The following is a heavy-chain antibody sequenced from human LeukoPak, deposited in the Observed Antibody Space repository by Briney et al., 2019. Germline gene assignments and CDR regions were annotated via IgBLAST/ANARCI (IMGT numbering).Heavy chain of an antibody. D-gene: IGHD2-2*01. J-gene: IGHJ6*03. CDR1: GHSLTELC. Sequence: RASVKVSCKVSGHSLTELCMHWVRQTPGKGLEWMGGFDPEDGETIYAQKFQGRVTMTEDTSTDTAYMELRSLRSEDTAVYYCARAPGAMPPGHYMDVWGKGTTVTVSS. CDR3: ARAPGAMPPGHYMDV. V-gene: IGHV1-24*01. CDR2: FDPEDGET.